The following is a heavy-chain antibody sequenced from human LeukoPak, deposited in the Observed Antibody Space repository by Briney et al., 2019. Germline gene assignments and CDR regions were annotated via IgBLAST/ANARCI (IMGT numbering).Heavy chain of an antibody. CDR3: AKHYVRGLAVANTDY. D-gene: IGHD6-19*01. V-gene: IGHV3-23*01. CDR1: GFTFTNYA. Sequence: PGRSLRLSCAVSGFTFTNYAMHWVRQAPGKGLEWVSTITPGSTHRKYADSVTGRFIISRDDSKSTLYLQMNSLRAEDTAVYYCAKHYVRGLAVANTDYWGQGTLVTVSS. J-gene: IGHJ4*02. CDR2: ITPGSTHR.